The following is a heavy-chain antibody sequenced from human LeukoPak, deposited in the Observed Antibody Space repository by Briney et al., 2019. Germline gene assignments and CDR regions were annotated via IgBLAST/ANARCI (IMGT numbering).Heavy chain of an antibody. Sequence: GGSLRLSCTASGFIFRDHAMSWFRQAPGKGLEWVGFTRTRTYSETTEHAASVKGRFTISRDDSNDIAYLQMNSLKTEDTAVYYCSRNSGTLTGWPFDIWGQGTMVTVSS. CDR1: GFIFRDHA. V-gene: IGHV3-49*03. J-gene: IGHJ3*02. CDR2: TRTRTYSETT. D-gene: IGHD5-12*01. CDR3: SRNSGTLTGWPFDI.